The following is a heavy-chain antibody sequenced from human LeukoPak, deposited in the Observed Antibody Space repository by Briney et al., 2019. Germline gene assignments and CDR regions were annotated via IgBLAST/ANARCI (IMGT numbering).Heavy chain of an antibody. CDR1: GFTFSSYS. CDR3: ARDLFAVTTKIPGY. D-gene: IGHD4-17*01. CDR2: ISSSSSYI. J-gene: IGHJ4*02. Sequence: PGGSLRLSCAASGFTFSSYSMNWVRQAPGKGLEWVSSISSSSSYIYYADSVKGRFTISRDNAKNSLYLQMNSPRAEDTAVYYCARDLFAVTTKIPGYWGQGTLVTVSS. V-gene: IGHV3-21*01.